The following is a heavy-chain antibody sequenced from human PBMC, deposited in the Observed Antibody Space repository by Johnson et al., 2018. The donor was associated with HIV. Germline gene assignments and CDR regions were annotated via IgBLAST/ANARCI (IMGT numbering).Heavy chain of an antibody. V-gene: IGHV3-66*02. Sequence: VHLVESGGALVKPGGSLRLSCAASGFTVSSNYMSWVGQAPGKGLEWVSVIYSGGTTWYADSVKGRFTISRDNSRDTVHLQMNSLRSEDTAVYYCASRGREIVAAGILGAFDIWGQGTMVTVSS. CDR2: IYSGGTT. J-gene: IGHJ3*02. CDR3: ASRGREIVAAGILGAFDI. CDR1: GFTVSSNY. D-gene: IGHD6-13*01.